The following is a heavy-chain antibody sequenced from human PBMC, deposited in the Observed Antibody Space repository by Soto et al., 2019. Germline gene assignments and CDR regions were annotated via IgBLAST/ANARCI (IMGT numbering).Heavy chain of an antibody. CDR1: GFTFSTYW. CDR3: ARETSSWSLDY. CDR2: SNSDGRST. Sequence: GGSLRLSCAASGFTFSTYWMHWVHQAPGKGLVWVSRSNSDGRSTDHADSVKGRFTISRDNAKNTLYLQMNSLRVEDTAVYYCARETSSWSLDYWGQGMLVTVSS. V-gene: IGHV3-74*01. J-gene: IGHJ4*02. D-gene: IGHD6-13*01.